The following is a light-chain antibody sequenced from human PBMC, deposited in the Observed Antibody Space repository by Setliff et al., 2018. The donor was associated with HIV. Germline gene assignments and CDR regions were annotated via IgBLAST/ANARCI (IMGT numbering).Light chain of an antibody. CDR2: DVS. CDR3: SSYTSSSTLV. V-gene: IGLV2-14*01. CDR1: SSDVGGYNY. Sequence: QSALAQPASVSGSPGLSITISCTGTSSDVGGYNYVSWYQQHPGKAPKLMIYDVSKRPSGVSLRFSASKSGTTASLTISGLQAEDEADYYCSSYTSSSTLVFGTGTKVTVL. J-gene: IGLJ1*01.